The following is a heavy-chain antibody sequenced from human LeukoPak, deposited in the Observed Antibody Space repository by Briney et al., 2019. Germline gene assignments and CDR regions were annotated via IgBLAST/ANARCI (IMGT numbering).Heavy chain of an antibody. Sequence: PSETLSLTCAVYGGSFSGYYWSWIRQPPGKGPEWIGEINHSGSTNYNPPLKSRVTISVDTSKNQFSLKLSSVTAADTAVYYCARVFIWFGVPAVWFDPWGQGTLVTVSS. D-gene: IGHD3-10*01. V-gene: IGHV4-34*01. CDR2: INHSGST. J-gene: IGHJ5*02. CDR3: ARVFIWFGVPAVWFDP. CDR1: GGSFSGYY.